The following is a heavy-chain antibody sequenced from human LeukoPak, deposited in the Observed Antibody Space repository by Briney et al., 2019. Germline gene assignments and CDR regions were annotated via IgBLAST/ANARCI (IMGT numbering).Heavy chain of an antibody. J-gene: IGHJ4*02. CDR2: ISYDGSNK. Sequence: GGSLRLSCAASGFTFSSYAMHWVRQAPGKGLEWVAVISYDGSNKYYTDSVKGRFTISRDNSKNTLYLQMNSLRAEDTAVYYCTSSYFDYWGQGTLVTVSS. CDR3: TSSYFDY. CDR1: GFTFSSYA. V-gene: IGHV3-30-3*01.